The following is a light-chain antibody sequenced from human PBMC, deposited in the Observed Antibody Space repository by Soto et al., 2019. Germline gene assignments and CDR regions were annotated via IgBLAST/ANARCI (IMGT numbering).Light chain of an antibody. Sequence: QSVLTQPPSASGTPGQRVTISCSGSSSNIGGNTVNWYQQLPGTAPRVLIYSNNQRPSGVPDRFSGSKSGTSGSLAISGLQSEDEADYYCAAWDDSLNAVVFGGGTKVTVL. V-gene: IGLV1-44*01. J-gene: IGLJ2*01. CDR1: SSNIGGNT. CDR3: AAWDDSLNAVV. CDR2: SNN.